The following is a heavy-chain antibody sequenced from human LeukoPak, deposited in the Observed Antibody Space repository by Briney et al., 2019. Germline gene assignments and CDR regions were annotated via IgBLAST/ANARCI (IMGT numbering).Heavy chain of an antibody. J-gene: IGHJ4*02. CDR1: GGSISSSSFY. Sequence: SETLSLTCTVSGGSISSSSFYWGWIRQPPGKGLEWIGSIYYRGSTYYNPSLKSRVTISVDMSENQVSLKLRSVTAADTAVYYCTEFYFDRSGYADYWGQGTLVTVSS. D-gene: IGHD3-22*01. V-gene: IGHV4-39*01. CDR2: IYYRGST. CDR3: TEFYFDRSGYADY.